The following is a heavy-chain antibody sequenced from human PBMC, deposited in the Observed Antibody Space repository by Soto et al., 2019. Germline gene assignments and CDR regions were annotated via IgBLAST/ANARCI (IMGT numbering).Heavy chain of an antibody. J-gene: IGHJ6*03. CDR3: ARDMVVVVPVAEYYYYYMDV. D-gene: IGHD2-2*01. Sequence: PGGSLRLSCAASGFTFSSYSMNWVRQAPGKGLEWVSSISSSSSYIYYADSVKGRFTISRDNAKNSLYLQMNSLRAEDTAVYYCARDMVVVVPVAEYYYYYMDVRGKRTTVTVSS. CDR2: ISSSSSYI. V-gene: IGHV3-21*01. CDR1: GFTFSSYS.